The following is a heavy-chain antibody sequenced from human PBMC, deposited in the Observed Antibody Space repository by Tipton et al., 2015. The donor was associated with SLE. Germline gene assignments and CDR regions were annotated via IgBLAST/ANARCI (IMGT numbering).Heavy chain of an antibody. J-gene: IGHJ3*02. Sequence: SLRLSCAASGFTFSSYSMNWVRQAPGKGLEWVSYISSSSSYTNYADSVKGRFTISRDNSKNTLYLQMNSLRAEDTAVYYCAKDSLARGVIIPDAFDIWGQGTMVTVSS. D-gene: IGHD3-10*01. CDR2: ISSSSSYT. CDR3: AKDSLARGVIIPDAFDI. CDR1: GFTFSSYS. V-gene: IGHV3-21*05.